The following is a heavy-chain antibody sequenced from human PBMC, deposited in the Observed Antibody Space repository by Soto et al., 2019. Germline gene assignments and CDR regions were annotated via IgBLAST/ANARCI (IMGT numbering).Heavy chain of an antibody. CDR2: ISNNGSSA. CDR1: GFTFSSYA. CDR3: TKDVYSSTGNYFGY. J-gene: IGHJ4*02. Sequence: PGGSLRLSCAASGFTFSSYAMSWVRQTPGKGLEWVAVISNNGSSAYYGDSVKGRFTISRDNSKNTLFLQMNSLRAEDTAVYYCTKDVYSSTGNYFGYWGQGTLVTVSS. V-gene: IGHV3-23*01. D-gene: IGHD2-2*01.